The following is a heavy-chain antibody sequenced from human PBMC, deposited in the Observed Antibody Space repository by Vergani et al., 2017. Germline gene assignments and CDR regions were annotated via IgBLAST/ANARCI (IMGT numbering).Heavy chain of an antibody. V-gene: IGHV4-61*02. Sequence: QVQLQESGPGLVKPSQTLSLTCTVSGGPISSGSYYWSWIRQPAGKGLEWIGRIYTSGSTNYNPSLKSRVTISVDTSKHQFSLKLSSVTAADTAVYYCARYCSGGSCPKPNWYCDLWGRGTLVTVSS. D-gene: IGHD2-15*01. CDR3: ARYCSGGSCPKPNWYCDL. CDR2: IYTSGST. J-gene: IGHJ2*01. CDR1: GGPISSGSYY.